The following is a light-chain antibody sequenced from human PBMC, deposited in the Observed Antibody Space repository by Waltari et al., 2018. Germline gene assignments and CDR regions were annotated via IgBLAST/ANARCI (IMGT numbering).Light chain of an antibody. Sequence: DIQMTQSPSSLSASVGDRVTITCQASQDISNSLDWYRQRPGKAPELLIYDTSNLQTGVSSRFSGSGSGTQFTFTISILQPADFATYYCLHHDSVSRGTFGQGTRLDIK. CDR1: QDISNS. CDR3: LHHDSVSRGT. CDR2: DTS. J-gene: IGKJ5*01. V-gene: IGKV1-33*01.